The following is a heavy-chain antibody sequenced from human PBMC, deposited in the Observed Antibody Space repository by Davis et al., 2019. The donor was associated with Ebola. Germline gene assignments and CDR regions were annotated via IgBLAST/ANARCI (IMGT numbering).Heavy chain of an antibody. CDR2: INAGTGNT. CDR1: GYTFTSYA. J-gene: IGHJ5*02. Sequence: AASVKVSCKASGYTFTSYAMHWVRQAPGQRLEWMGWINAGTGNTNYSQKFQGRVSITGDTSASTAYMELTGLRSEDTAVYYCARDGRYNWNYGWFDPWGQGTLVTVSS. CDR3: ARDGRYNWNYGWFDP. V-gene: IGHV1-3*01. D-gene: IGHD1-7*01.